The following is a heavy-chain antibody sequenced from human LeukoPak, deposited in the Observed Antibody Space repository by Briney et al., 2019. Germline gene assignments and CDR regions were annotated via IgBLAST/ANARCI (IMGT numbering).Heavy chain of an antibody. Sequence: ASVKVSCKASGYTFTSHDINWVRQATGQGLEWMGWMNPNSCDTGYAQKFQGRVTITRNTSISTAYMELSSLRSEDTAVYFCARELRVAAAGHFDSWGQGTLVTVSS. D-gene: IGHD6-13*01. CDR2: MNPNSCDT. J-gene: IGHJ4*02. CDR1: GYTFTSHD. V-gene: IGHV1-8*03. CDR3: ARELRVAAAGHFDS.